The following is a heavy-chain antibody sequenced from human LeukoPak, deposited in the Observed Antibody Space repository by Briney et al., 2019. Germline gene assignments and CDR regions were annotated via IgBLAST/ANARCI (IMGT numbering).Heavy chain of an antibody. Sequence: GGSLRLSCAASGFTFSSYAMHWVRQAPGKGLEWVAVISYDGSNKYYADSVKGRFTISRDNSKNTLYLQMNSLRAEDTAMYYCARDHLKADTAMVRFAFDYWGQGTLVTVSS. CDR3: ARDHLKADTAMVRFAFDY. J-gene: IGHJ4*02. CDR1: GFTFSSYA. V-gene: IGHV3-30*04. D-gene: IGHD5-18*01. CDR2: ISYDGSNK.